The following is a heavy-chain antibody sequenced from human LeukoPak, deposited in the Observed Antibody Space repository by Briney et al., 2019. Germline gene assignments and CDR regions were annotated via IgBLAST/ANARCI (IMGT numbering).Heavy chain of an antibody. CDR2: ISYDGSNK. Sequence: GGSLRLSCAASGFTFSSYGMHWVRQAPGKGLEWVAVISYDGSNKYYADSVKGRFTISRDNSKNTLYLQMNSLRAEDTAVYYCAKGRRFGHSGSSFDYWGQGTLVTVSS. CDR3: AKGRRFGHSGSSFDY. D-gene: IGHD1-26*01. V-gene: IGHV3-30*18. CDR1: GFTFSSYG. J-gene: IGHJ4*02.